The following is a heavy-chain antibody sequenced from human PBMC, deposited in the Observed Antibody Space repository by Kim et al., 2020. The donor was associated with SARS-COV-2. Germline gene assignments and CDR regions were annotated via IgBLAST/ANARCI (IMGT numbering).Heavy chain of an antibody. J-gene: IGHJ5*02. Sequence: NPSLKSRVTISVDTSKNQFSLKLSSVTAADTAVYYCARGSVIAVAGWFDPWGQGTLVTVSS. CDR3: ARGSVIAVAGWFDP. D-gene: IGHD6-19*01. V-gene: IGHV4-34*01.